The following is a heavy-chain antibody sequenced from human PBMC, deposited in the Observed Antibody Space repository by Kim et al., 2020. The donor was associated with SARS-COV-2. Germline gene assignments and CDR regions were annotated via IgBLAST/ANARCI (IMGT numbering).Heavy chain of an antibody. V-gene: IGHV4-31*02. Sequence: PALKSRVTISVDTSKNQFSLKLSSVTAADTAVYYCARDASSIAAPSAFDIWGQGTMVTVSS. J-gene: IGHJ3*02. CDR3: ARDASSIAAPSAFDI. D-gene: IGHD6-6*01.